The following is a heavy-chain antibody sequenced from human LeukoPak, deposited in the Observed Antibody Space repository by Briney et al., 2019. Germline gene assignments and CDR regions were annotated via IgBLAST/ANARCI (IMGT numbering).Heavy chain of an antibody. CDR3: AKDLVPYGSGPPFDY. Sequence: GGSLRLSCAASGFTFSSYGMHWVRQAPGKGLEWVAFIRYDGSNKYYADSVKGRFTISRDNSKNTLYLQMNSLRAEDTAVYYCAKDLVPYGSGPPFDYWGQGTLVTVSS. V-gene: IGHV3-30*02. D-gene: IGHD3-10*01. CDR2: IRYDGSNK. J-gene: IGHJ4*02. CDR1: GFTFSSYG.